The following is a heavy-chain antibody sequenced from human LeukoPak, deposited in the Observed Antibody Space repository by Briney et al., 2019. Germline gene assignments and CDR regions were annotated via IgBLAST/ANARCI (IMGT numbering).Heavy chain of an antibody. CDR1: GFIFRNYG. CDR3: AHLVWEYVGGLDV. J-gene: IGHJ6*02. V-gene: IGHV3-23*05. D-gene: IGHD3/OR15-3a*01. CDR2: IYTNGNT. Sequence: PGGSLRLSCAASGFIFRNYGMNWVRQALGKGLEWVSGIYTNGNTRYADSVRGRFTISRDNSKNTLYLQMHSLRVDDTAVYYCAHLVWEYVGGLDVWGQGTTVTVSS.